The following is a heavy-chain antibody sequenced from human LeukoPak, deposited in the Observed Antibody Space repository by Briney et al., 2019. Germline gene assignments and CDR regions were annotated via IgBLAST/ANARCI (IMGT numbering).Heavy chain of an antibody. CDR3: TPGLGKTDIDY. CDR2: IKTKTDGGTT. Sequence: KPGGSLRLSCATSGFPFTNTWMNWVRQAPGKGLEWVGRIKTKTDGGTTDHAAPVKGRFTISRDDSKNTLYLQMNSLKTEDTAVYYCTPGLGKTDIDYWGQGTLVTGSS. J-gene: IGHJ4*02. V-gene: IGHV3-15*01. CDR1: GFPFTNTW. D-gene: IGHD1-14*01.